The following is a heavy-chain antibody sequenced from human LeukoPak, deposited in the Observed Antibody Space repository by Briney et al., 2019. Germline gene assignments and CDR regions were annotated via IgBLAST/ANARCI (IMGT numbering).Heavy chain of an antibody. CDR1: DFTFSTYD. V-gene: IGHV3-23*01. D-gene: IGHD3-16*01. J-gene: IGHJ4*02. Sequence: GGSLRLSCVASDFTFSTYDMTWVRQAPGKGLEWVSSISDSGRYIFSADSMRGRFIIYRDNSAKTLYLQMNSLQPGDTATYSCASKLPGVAYYFDSWGQGTQVTVSS. CDR3: ASKLPGVAYYFDS. CDR2: ISDSGRYI.